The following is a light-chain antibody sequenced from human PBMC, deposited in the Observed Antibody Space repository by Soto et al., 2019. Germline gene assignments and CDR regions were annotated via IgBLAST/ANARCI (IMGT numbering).Light chain of an antibody. Sequence: EIVLTQSPATLSLSPGERATLSCRASQSVSSYLAWYQKKPGQPPRLLIYDASNRATGIPARFSGSGSGTDFTLTISSLEPEDFAVYYCQQRSNWLTFGGGTKVEIK. J-gene: IGKJ4*01. V-gene: IGKV3-11*01. CDR3: QQRSNWLT. CDR2: DAS. CDR1: QSVSSY.